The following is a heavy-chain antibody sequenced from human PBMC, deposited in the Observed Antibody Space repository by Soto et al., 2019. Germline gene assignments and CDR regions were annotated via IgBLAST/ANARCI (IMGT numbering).Heavy chain of an antibody. V-gene: IGHV5-51*01. CDR1: GYSFTSYW. D-gene: IGHD4-17*01. Sequence: PGESLKISCEASGYSFTSYWIGWVRQMPGKGLEWMGVIYPGDSDTRYSPSFQGQVTTSADKSISTAYLQWSSLKASDTAMYYCARQGTTVTTFYYWGQGTLVTVSS. J-gene: IGHJ4*02. CDR2: IYPGDSDT. CDR3: ARQGTTVTTFYY.